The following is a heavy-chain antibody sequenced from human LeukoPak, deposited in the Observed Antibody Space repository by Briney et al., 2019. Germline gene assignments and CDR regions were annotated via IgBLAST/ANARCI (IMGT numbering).Heavy chain of an antibody. J-gene: IGHJ3*02. D-gene: IGHD3-10*01. CDR1: GFTFSSYW. V-gene: IGHV3-9*01. Sequence: GGPLRLSCAASGFTFSSYWMSWVRQAPGKGLEWVSGISWNSGSIGYADSVKGRFTISRDNAKNSLYLQMNSLRAEDTALYYCAKDRTMVRGVNDAFDIWGQGTMVTVSS. CDR2: ISWNSGSI. CDR3: AKDRTMVRGVNDAFDI.